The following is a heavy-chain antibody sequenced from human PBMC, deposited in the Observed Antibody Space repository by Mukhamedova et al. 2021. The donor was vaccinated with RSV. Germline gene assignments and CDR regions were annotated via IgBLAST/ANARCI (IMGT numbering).Heavy chain of an antibody. V-gene: IGHV3-64*01. J-gene: IGHJ4*02. CDR1: GFIFSSYA. CDR2: ISSNGGGT. D-gene: IGHD2-2*01. CDR3: ARWSSTSCYDY. Sequence: GFIFSSYAMHWVRQAPGKALEYVSAISSNGGGTYYASSVKGRFTISRDNSKNTLDLQMGSLRAEDMAVYYCARWSSTSCYDYWGQG.